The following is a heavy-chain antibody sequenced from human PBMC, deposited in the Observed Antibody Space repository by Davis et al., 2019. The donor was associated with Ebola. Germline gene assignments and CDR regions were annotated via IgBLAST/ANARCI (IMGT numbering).Heavy chain of an antibody. Sequence: ASVKVSCKASGYTFTDYYMHWVRQAPGQGLEWMGRINPNSGGTDYAQKFQGRVTMTRDTSISTAYMELSRLRSDDTAVYYCARDIANRDNCFDPWGQGTLVTVSS. J-gene: IGHJ5*02. CDR3: ARDIANRDNCFDP. CDR1: GYTFTDYY. D-gene: IGHD6-13*01. CDR2: INPNSGGT. V-gene: IGHV1-2*06.